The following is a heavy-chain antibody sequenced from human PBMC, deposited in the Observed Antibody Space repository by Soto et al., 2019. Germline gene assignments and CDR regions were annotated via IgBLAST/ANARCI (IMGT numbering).Heavy chain of an antibody. J-gene: IGHJ4*02. Sequence: QIHLVESGGGVVQPGRSLRLSCASSGFNFRTFTMHWVRQAPGKGLEWVAGISYDGINAYYADSVKGRFAISRDNSKNTVSLQINSLRPADTAAYYCAKDGVNYASLSPVDYWVQGTLVTVSS. V-gene: IGHV3-30*09. CDR1: GFNFRTFT. CDR3: AKDGVNYASLSPVDY. CDR2: ISYDGINA. D-gene: IGHD2-2*01.